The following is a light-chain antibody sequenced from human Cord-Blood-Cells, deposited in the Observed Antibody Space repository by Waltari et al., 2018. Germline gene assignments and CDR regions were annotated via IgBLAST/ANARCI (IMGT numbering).Light chain of an antibody. CDR3: SSYTSSSTWV. CDR1: SSDVGGYHS. CDR2: DVS. J-gene: IGLJ3*02. Sequence: QSALTQPASVSGSPGQSITIPCTGTSSDVGGYHSVSWYQQHPGKAPKLMIYDVSNRPSGVSNRFSGSKAGNTASLTISGLQAEDEADYYCSSYTSSSTWVFGGGTKLTVL. V-gene: IGLV2-14*03.